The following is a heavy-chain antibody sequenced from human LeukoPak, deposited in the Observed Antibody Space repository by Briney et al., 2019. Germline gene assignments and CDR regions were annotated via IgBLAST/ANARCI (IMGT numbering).Heavy chain of an antibody. D-gene: IGHD2-15*01. CDR1: GYTFTSYG. CDR2: INPNSGGT. V-gene: IGHV1-2*02. Sequence: GASVKVSCKASGYTFTSYGISWVRQAPGQGLEWMGWINPNSGGTNYAQKFQGRVTMTRDTSISTAYMELSRLRSDDTAVYYCARMVGGHPDYWGQGTLVTVSS. J-gene: IGHJ4*02. CDR3: ARMVGGHPDY.